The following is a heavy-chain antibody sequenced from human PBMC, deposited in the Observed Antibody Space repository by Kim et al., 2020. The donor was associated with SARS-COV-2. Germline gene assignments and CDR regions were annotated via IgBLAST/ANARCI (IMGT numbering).Heavy chain of an antibody. CDR2: ISSSSSTI. Sequence: GGSLRLSCAASGFTFSSYSMNWVRQAPGKGLEWVSYISSSSSTIYYADSVKGRFTISRDNAKNSLYLQMNSLRDEDTAVYYCARDPLLTIRGVGDIWGQGTMVTVSS. V-gene: IGHV3-48*02. CDR1: GFTFSSYS. D-gene: IGHD3-16*01. CDR3: ARDPLLTIRGVGDI. J-gene: IGHJ3*02.